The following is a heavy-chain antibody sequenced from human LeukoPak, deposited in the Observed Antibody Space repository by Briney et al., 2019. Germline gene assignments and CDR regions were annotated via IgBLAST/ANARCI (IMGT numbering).Heavy chain of an antibody. Sequence: SETLSLTCAVYGGSFSGYYWSWIRQPPGKGLEWIGEINHSGSTNYNPSLKSRVTISVDTSKNQFSLRLSSVTAADTAVYYCARGRRPVAGTFRPFDYWGQGTLVTVFS. J-gene: IGHJ4*02. D-gene: IGHD6-19*01. CDR3: ARGRRPVAGTFRPFDY. CDR2: INHSGST. CDR1: GGSFSGYY. V-gene: IGHV4-34*01.